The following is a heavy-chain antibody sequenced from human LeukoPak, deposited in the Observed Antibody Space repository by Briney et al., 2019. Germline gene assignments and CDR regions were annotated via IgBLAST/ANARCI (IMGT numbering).Heavy chain of an antibody. CDR2: ISSSSSYI. V-gene: IGHV3-21*04. J-gene: IGHJ3*01. D-gene: IGHD3-10*01. Sequence: GGSLRLSCAASGFIFSSYSMNWVRQAPGEGLEWVSSISSSSSYIYYADPVKGRFTISRDNAKNSLYLQMNSLRAEDTAVYYCAKLYSGRIFDVWGQGTMVTVSP. CDR1: GFIFSSYS. CDR3: AKLYSGRIFDV.